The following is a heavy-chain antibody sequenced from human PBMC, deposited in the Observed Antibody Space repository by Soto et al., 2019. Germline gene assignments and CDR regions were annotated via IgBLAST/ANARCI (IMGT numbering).Heavy chain of an antibody. V-gene: IGHV3-23*01. Sequence: GGSLRLSCAASGFICSDYDMSWVRQAPGKGLEWVSTILVGGSTHYEDSVKGRFTISRDRSKNTVYLQMNSLTVGDTAVYYCAKATATGGGAFDICGQGAMVTV. CDR1: GFICSDYD. J-gene: IGHJ3*02. D-gene: IGHD2-8*02. CDR3: AKATATGGGAFDI. CDR2: ILVGGST.